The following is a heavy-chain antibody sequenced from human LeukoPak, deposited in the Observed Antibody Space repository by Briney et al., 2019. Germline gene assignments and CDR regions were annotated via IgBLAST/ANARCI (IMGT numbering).Heavy chain of an antibody. D-gene: IGHD2-2*01. V-gene: IGHV1-2*02. CDR3: ASELGYCSSTRCPTAYNWFDP. CDR1: GYTFTGYH. J-gene: IGHJ5*02. CDR2: INPNSGGT. Sequence: ASVKDSCKASGYTFTGYHMHWVRQAPGQGLEWMGWINPNSGGTNYAQKFQGRVTMTRDTSISTAYMELSRLRSDDTAVYYCASELGYCSSTRCPTAYNWFDPWGQGTLVTVSS.